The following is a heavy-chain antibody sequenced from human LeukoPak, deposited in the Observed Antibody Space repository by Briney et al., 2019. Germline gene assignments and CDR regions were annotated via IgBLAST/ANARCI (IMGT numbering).Heavy chain of an antibody. D-gene: IGHD3-9*01. V-gene: IGHV3-21*01. Sequence: GGSLRLSCAASGFAFSDHYMNWVRQAPGKGLEWVSSISSSSTYIYYADSVKGRFTISRDNAKNSLYLQMNSLRAEDTAVYYCARGDILTYYSFPYFDYWGQGTLVTVSS. CDR1: GFAFSDHY. CDR3: ARGDILTYYSFPYFDY. J-gene: IGHJ4*02. CDR2: ISSSSTYI.